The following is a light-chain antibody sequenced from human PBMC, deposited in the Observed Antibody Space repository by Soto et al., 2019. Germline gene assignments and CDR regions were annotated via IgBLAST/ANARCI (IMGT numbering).Light chain of an antibody. Sequence: QSALTQPASVSGYPGQSITISCTGTSSDIGYYNYVSWYQQHPGKAPKVMIYDVSNRPSGVSNRFSASKSANTASLTISGLQAADEADYHCSAYTTSSTVVFGSGTKVTVL. CDR1: SSDIGYYNY. J-gene: IGLJ1*01. CDR3: SAYTTSSTVV. V-gene: IGLV2-14*03. CDR2: DVS.